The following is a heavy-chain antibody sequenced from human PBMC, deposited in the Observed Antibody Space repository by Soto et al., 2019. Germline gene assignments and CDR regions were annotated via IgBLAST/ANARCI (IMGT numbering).Heavy chain of an antibody. D-gene: IGHD3-9*01. Sequence: GGSLRLSCAASGFTFSTYGMHWVRQAPGKGLEWVALIWSVGTNKYYADSVKGRFTISRDNSKKTLYLQMNSLRAEDTAVYYCVRVFDTYYFDLWGQGNMVTVSS. V-gene: IGHV3-33*01. J-gene: IGHJ4*02. CDR1: GFTFSTYG. CDR2: IWSVGTNK. CDR3: VRVFDTYYFDL.